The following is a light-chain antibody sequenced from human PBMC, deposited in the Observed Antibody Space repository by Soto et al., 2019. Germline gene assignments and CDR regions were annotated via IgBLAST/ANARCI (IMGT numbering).Light chain of an antibody. CDR2: GAS. CDR3: QQYDSSPRT. Sequence: EVVLTRWPGTLSLSPGEGATLSCRASQSIRSNYLAWYQQKPGQAPRLLIHGASNRATGIPDRFSGSGSGADFTLTISRMEPEDLAVYYCQQYDSSPRTFGQGTKVDIK. J-gene: IGKJ1*01. V-gene: IGKV3-20*01. CDR1: QSIRSNY.